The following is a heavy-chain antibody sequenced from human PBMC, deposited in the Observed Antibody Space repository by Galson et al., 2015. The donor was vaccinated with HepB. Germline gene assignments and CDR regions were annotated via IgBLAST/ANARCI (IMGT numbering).Heavy chain of an antibody. CDR3: ARADVVVVPAAIYY. CDR1: GFTFSTYA. V-gene: IGHV3-30*09. CDR2: TSYDGSDK. J-gene: IGHJ4*02. Sequence: SLRLSCAASGFTFSTYAMHWVRQAPGKGLEWVAVTSYDGSDKYYADSVKGRFAIYRDNSKNTLYLQMDSLRAEDTAVYYCARADVVVVPAAIYYWGQGTLVTVSS. D-gene: IGHD2-2*01.